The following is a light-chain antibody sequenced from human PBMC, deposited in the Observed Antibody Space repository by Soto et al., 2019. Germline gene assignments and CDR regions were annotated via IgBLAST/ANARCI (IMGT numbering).Light chain of an antibody. CDR2: DVS. J-gene: IGLJ2*01. Sequence: QSALTQPASVSGSPGQSITISCTGTSSDDGSYNYVSWYQQHPGKAPKLMIYDVSDRPSGVSNRFSGSKSGNTASLTISGLQADDGADYCCSSYPRSSTLMVCGGGTKLTVL. CDR1: SSDDGSYNY. V-gene: IGLV2-14*01. CDR3: SSYPRSSTLMV.